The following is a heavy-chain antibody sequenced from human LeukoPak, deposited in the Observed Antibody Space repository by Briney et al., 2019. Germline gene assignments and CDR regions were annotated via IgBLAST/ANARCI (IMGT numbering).Heavy chain of an antibody. CDR1: GGSISSGSYY. V-gene: IGHV4-61*02. Sequence: SETLSLTCTVSGGSISSGSYYWSWIRQPAGKGLEWIGRIYTSGSTYYNPSLKSRVTISVDTSKNQFSLKLSSVTAADTAVYYCARITTPLYYFDYWGQGTLVTVSS. J-gene: IGHJ4*02. D-gene: IGHD4-11*01. CDR2: IYTSGST. CDR3: ARITTPLYYFDY.